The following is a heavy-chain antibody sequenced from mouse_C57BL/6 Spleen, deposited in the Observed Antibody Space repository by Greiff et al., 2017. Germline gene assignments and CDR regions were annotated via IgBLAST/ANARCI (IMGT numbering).Heavy chain of an antibody. CDR3: TRRRGYGSSSYWYFDV. J-gene: IGHJ1*03. CDR2: IDPETGGT. Sequence: QVHVKQSGAELVRPGASVTLSCKASGYTFTDYEMHWVKQTPVHGLEWIGAIDPETGGTAYNQKFKGKAILTADKSSSTAYMELRSLTSGGSAVYYCTRRRGYGSSSYWYFDVWGTGTTVTVSS. V-gene: IGHV1-15*01. CDR1: GYTFTDYE. D-gene: IGHD1-1*01.